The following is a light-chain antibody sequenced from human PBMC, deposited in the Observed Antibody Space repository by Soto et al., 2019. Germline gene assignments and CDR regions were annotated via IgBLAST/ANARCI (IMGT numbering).Light chain of an antibody. J-gene: IGLJ1*01. V-gene: IGLV2-8*01. CDR2: EVS. CDR3: SSYTITNTYV. CDR1: SSDVGGYNY. Sequence: QSALTQPPSASGSAGQSVTISCTGTSSDVGGYNYVSWYQQHPGKAPKLLIYEVSKRPSGVPDRFSGSKSGNTASLTISGLQAEDEADYYCSSYTITNTYVFGTGTKVTVL.